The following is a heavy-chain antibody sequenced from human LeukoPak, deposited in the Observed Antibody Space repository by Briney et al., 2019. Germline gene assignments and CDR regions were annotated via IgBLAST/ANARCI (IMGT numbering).Heavy chain of an antibody. CDR1: GYSISSGYY. J-gene: IGHJ4*02. D-gene: IGHD6-6*01. CDR3: ASYEYSSSWVNYFDY. V-gene: IGHV4-38-2*01. Sequence: SETLSLTCAVSGYSISSGYYWGWIRPPPGKGLEWIGIIYHSGSTYYNPSLKSRVTISVDTSKNQFSLKLSSVTAADTAVYYCASYEYSSSWVNYFDYWGQGTLVTVSS. CDR2: IYHSGST.